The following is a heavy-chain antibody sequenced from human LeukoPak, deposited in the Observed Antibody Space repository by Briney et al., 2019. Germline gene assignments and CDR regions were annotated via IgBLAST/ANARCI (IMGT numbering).Heavy chain of an antibody. V-gene: IGHV3-23*01. CDR2: ISGSGGTA. J-gene: IGHJ6*02. D-gene: IGHD2-15*01. CDR1: GFTFSSYG. Sequence: GGSLRLSCAASGFTFSSYGMNWVRQAPGMGLEWVSAISGSGGTAYCADSVKGRFTISRDNSKNTLYLQVNSLRAEDTAVYYYAKDYTRDCSGGSCYGMDVWGQGTTVTVSS. CDR3: AKDYTRDCSGGSCYGMDV.